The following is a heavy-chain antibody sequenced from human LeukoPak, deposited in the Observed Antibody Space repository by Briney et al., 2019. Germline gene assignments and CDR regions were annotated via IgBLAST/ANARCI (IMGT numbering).Heavy chain of an antibody. CDR2: ISYDGSNK. CDR1: GFTFSSYG. V-gene: IGHV3-30*18. D-gene: IGHD3-22*01. CDR3: AKGQDYYDSSPSGY. J-gene: IGHJ4*02. Sequence: PGGSLRLSCAASGFTFSSYGMHWVRQAPGKGLEWVAVISYDGSNKYYADSVKGRFTISRDNSKNTLYLQMNSLRAEDTAVYYCAKGQDYYDSSPSGYWGQGTLGTVS.